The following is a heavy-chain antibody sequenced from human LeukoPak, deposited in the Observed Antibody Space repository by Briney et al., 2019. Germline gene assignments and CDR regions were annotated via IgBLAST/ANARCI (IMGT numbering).Heavy chain of an antibody. CDR3: ASSRMGATSH. J-gene: IGHJ4*02. Sequence: GGSLRLSCVASGFTFSNYAMTWVRQAPGKGLEWVSVIYSGGSTYYADSVKGRFTISRDNSKNTLYLQMNSLRAEDTAVYYCASSRMGATSHWGQGTLVTVSS. D-gene: IGHD1-26*01. V-gene: IGHV3-53*01. CDR2: IYSGGST. CDR1: GFTFSNYA.